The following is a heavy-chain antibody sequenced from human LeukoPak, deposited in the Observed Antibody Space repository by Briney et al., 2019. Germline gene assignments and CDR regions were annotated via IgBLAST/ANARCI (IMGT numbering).Heavy chain of an antibody. J-gene: IGHJ4*02. V-gene: IGHV3-7*01. CDR1: GFTFRSSW. CDR2: INPDGSDK. D-gene: IGHD1-26*01. Sequence: GGSLRLSCAASGFTFRSSWMSWVRQALGKGLEWVASINPDGSDKFYVDSVKGRFTISRDNAKNSLYLQMNSLGAEDTAVYFCAIDGRGGYFDNWGEGTPVTVSS. CDR3: AIDGRGGYFDN.